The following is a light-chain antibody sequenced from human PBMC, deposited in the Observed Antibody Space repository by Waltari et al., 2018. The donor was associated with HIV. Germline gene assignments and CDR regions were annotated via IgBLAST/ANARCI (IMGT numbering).Light chain of an antibody. Sequence: EIALTQSPATLTLSPGERATLSCRASQSVSSSYLAWYQQKPAQAPRLLIDGASNRATDIPDRCSGSGSGTDFTITISRLEPEDSAVYCCQQYGASPYTFGLGTKLEI. CDR1: QSVSSSY. CDR3: QQYGASPYT. CDR2: GAS. J-gene: IGKJ2*01. V-gene: IGKV3-20*01.